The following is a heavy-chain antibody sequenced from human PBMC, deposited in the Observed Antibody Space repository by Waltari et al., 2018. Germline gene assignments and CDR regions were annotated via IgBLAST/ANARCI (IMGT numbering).Heavy chain of an antibody. CDR1: GGTFSSYA. CDR3: ARSHSGHHITMSRSYVDY. CDR2: IIPILGIT. J-gene: IGHJ4*02. D-gene: IGHD3-10*02. V-gene: IGHV1-69*04. Sequence: QLQLVQSGAEVKKPGSSVKVSCKASGGTFSSYAISWVRQAPGQGLEWTGGIIPILGITNYAQRFQGRVTVTAAQSTSTAYMELSSLRSEDTAVYYCARSHSGHHITMSRSYVDYWGQGTLVTVSS.